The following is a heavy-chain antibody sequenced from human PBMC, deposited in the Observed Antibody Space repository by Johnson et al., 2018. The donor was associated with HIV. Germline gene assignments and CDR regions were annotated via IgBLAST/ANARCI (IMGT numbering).Heavy chain of an antibody. V-gene: IGHV3-30*04. D-gene: IGHD1-26*01. J-gene: IGHJ3*02. Sequence: QVQLVESGGGVVQPGRSLKVSCSASRFTFSMHSMHWVRQAPGKGLEWVALISYDGSNKYYADSVKGRFTISRDNSKNTLYLQMNSLRAEDTAVYYCAKMAGSYSSPVPFPVKKPREDAFDIWGQGTMVTVSS. CDR3: AKMAGSYSSPVPFPVKKPREDAFDI. CDR2: ISYDGSNK. CDR1: RFTFSMHS.